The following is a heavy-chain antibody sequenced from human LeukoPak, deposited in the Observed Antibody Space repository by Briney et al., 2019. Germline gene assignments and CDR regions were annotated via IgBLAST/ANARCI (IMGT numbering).Heavy chain of an antibody. D-gene: IGHD3-16*01. V-gene: IGHV1-2*02. CDR3: ARDVSAGGTNWFDP. J-gene: IGHJ5*02. CDR2: INPNSGGP. CDR1: GYTFTGYY. Sequence: ASVKVSCKASGYTFTGYYIHWVRQAPGQGLEWMGWINPNSGGPNYAQKFQGRVTMTRDTSISTAYMEMSRLRSDDTAVYYCARDVSAGGTNWFDPWGQGTLVAVSS.